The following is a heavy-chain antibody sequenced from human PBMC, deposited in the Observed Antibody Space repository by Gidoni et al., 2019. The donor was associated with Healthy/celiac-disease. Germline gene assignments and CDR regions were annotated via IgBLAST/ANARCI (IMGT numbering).Heavy chain of an antibody. Sequence: QVQLVQSGAEVKKPGSSVKVSCKASGGTFSSYAISWVRQAPGQGLEWMGGLIPIFGTANYAQKFQGRVTITADESTSTAYMELSSLRSEDTAVYYCARDLGYCSSTSCSMDVWGKGTTVTVSS. CDR3: ARDLGYCSSTSCSMDV. CDR1: GGTFSSYA. D-gene: IGHD2-2*01. J-gene: IGHJ6*03. V-gene: IGHV1-69*01. CDR2: LIPIFGTA.